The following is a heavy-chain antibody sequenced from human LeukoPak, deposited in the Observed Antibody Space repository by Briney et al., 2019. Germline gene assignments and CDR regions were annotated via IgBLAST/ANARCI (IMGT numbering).Heavy chain of an antibody. CDR2: ISYDGSNK. D-gene: IGHD3-3*01. CDR1: GFTFSSYA. Sequence: GGSLRLSCAASGFTFSSYAMHWVRQAPGKGLEWVAVISYDGSNKYYADSVKGRFTISRDNSKNTLYLQMNSLRAEDTAVYYCASIWGFLEWLSRDYFDYWGQGTLVTVSS. CDR3: ASIWGFLEWLSRDYFDY. V-gene: IGHV3-30-3*01. J-gene: IGHJ4*02.